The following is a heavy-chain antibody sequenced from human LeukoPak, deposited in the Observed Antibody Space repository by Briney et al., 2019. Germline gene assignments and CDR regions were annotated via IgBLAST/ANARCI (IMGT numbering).Heavy chain of an antibody. CDR3: ARAPSEIGGYYPEYFRH. J-gene: IGHJ1*01. D-gene: IGHD3-22*01. V-gene: IGHV3-74*01. CDR1: GFTFSTYW. Sequence: GGSLRLSCAASGFTFSTYWMHWVRQAPGKGLVWVSRIKSGGGTNYADSAKGRFTISRDNAKKTVSLQMNSLRPEDTGVYYCARAPSEIGGYYPEYFRHWGQGTLVTVSS. CDR2: IKSGGGT.